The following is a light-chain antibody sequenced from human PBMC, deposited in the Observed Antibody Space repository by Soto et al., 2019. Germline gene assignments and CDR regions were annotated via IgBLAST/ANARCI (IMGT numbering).Light chain of an antibody. J-gene: IGKJ4*01. CDR3: QQYNSWPLT. Sequence: EIVMTQSPATLSASPGERATLSCRASQSVSSNLAWYQQKPGQAPMLLIYGASTRATGIPARFSGSGSGTDFTLTISSLQSEYFAVYFCQQYNSWPLTFGGGTKLEIK. CDR1: QSVSSN. CDR2: GAS. V-gene: IGKV3-15*01.